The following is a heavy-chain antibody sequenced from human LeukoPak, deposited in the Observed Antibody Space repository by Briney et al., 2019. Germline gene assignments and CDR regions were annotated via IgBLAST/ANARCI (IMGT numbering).Heavy chain of an antibody. CDR2: ISFDGSNK. J-gene: IGHJ4*02. V-gene: IGHV3-30*18. D-gene: IGHD1-14*01. CDR3: AKGHTGTSALDY. Sequence: PGGSLRLSCAASGFTFGSYDMHWVRQAPGKGLEWVTLISFDGSNKYYADSVKGRFTISRDISKNTLYLQMNSLRTEDTAVYYCAKGHTGTSALDYWGQGTLVTVSS. CDR1: GFTFGSYD.